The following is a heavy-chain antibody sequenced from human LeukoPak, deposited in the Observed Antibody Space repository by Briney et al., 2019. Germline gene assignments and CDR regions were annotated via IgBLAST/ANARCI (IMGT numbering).Heavy chain of an antibody. D-gene: IGHD5-24*01. CDR1: GGSISSYY. CDR3: ARHAMATANQHFDY. V-gene: IGHV4-59*08. J-gene: IGHJ4*02. Sequence: PSETLSLTCTVSGGSISSYYWSWIRQPPGKGLEWIGYIYYSGGTNYNPPLKSRVTISVDTSKKQLSLKVTSVTAADTAVYYCARHAMATANQHFDYWGQGTLVTVSS. CDR2: IYYSGGT.